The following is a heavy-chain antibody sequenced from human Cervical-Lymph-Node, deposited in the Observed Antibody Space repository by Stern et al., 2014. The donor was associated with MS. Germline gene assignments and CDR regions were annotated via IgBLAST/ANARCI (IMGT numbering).Heavy chain of an antibody. CDR1: GDSISNDNW. V-gene: IGHV4-4*02. J-gene: IGHJ4*02. Sequence: VQLVESGPGLVSPSGTLSLTCAVSGDSISNDNWWSWVRQPPGKGLEWSGEGYHTGSANYDPSLKSRVTISVDKSKNQFPLRLTSMTAADTAVYYCARDQGFQLMNSWGQGTLVIVSS. CDR3: ARDQGFQLMNS. CDR2: GYHTGSA. D-gene: IGHD2-2*01.